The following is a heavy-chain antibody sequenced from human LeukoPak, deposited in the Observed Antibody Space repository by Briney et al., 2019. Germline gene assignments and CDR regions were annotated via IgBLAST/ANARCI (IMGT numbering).Heavy chain of an antibody. V-gene: IGHV3-64*04. D-gene: IGHD1-26*01. CDR1: GFTFSSYA. Sequence: GGSLRLSCSASGFTFSSYAMHWVRQAPGKGLEYVSAISSNGGSTYYADSVKGRFTISRDNSKSTLYLQMNSLRAEDTAVYYCAKDRESGTYGIYHDYWGQGTLVPVSS. CDR2: ISSNGGST. CDR3: AKDRESGTYGIYHDY. J-gene: IGHJ4*02.